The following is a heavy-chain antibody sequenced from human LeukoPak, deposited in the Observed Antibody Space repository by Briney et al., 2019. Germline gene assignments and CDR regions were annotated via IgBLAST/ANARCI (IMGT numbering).Heavy chain of an antibody. D-gene: IGHD3-3*01. CDR3: ARDMAETYYDFGSGGGTFDY. V-gene: IGHV1-69*05. CDR1: GGTFSSYA. J-gene: IGHJ4*02. CDR2: IIPIFGTA. Sequence: SVKVSCKASGGTFSSYAISWVRQAPGQGLEWMGGIIPIFGTANYAQKFQGRVTITTDESTSTAYMELSSLRSEDTAVYYCARDMAETYYDFGSGGGTFDYWGQGTLVTVSS.